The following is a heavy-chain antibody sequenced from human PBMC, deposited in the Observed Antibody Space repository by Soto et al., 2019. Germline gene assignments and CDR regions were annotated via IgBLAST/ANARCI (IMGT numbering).Heavy chain of an antibody. J-gene: IGHJ6*04. CDR2: INWNGLST. CDR1: GLTFKDYG. Sequence: EVQLVESGGGMVRPGGSLRLSCAASGLTFKDYGMNWVRQSPGKGLEWVSGINWNGLSTGYADSVKGRFTISRDNAKNSLYLEMDSLRAEDTALYYCARAYYYSSGSFYNLDVWGKGTTVAVSS. D-gene: IGHD3-10*01. CDR3: ARAYYYSSGSFYNLDV. V-gene: IGHV3-20*04.